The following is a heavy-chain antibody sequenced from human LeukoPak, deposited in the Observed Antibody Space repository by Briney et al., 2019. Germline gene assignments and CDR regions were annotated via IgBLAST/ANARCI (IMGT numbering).Heavy chain of an antibody. J-gene: IGHJ4*02. Sequence: GGSLRLSCAASGFTFSSYAMSWVRQAPGKGLEWVSAISGSGGSTYYADSVKGRLTISRDNSKNTLYLQMNSLRAEDTAVYYCAKDRRPYSSSSEVLDYWGQGTLVTVSS. CDR3: AKDRRPYSSSSEVLDY. CDR2: ISGSGGST. D-gene: IGHD6-6*01. V-gene: IGHV3-23*01. CDR1: GFTFSSYA.